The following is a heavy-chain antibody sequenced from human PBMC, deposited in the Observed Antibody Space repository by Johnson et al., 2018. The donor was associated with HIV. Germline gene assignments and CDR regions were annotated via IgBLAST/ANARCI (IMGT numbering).Heavy chain of an antibody. J-gene: IGHJ3*02. CDR2: IGTAGDT. Sequence: EQLVESGGGLVQPGGSLRLSCAASGFTFSSYDMPWVRQATGKGLEWVSAIGTAGDTYYPGSVKGRFTISRENAKNSLYLQMNSLRAGDTAVYYCARGGRGHDAFDIWGQGTMVTVSS. CDR3: ARGGRGHDAFDI. V-gene: IGHV3-13*01. CDR1: GFTFSSYD.